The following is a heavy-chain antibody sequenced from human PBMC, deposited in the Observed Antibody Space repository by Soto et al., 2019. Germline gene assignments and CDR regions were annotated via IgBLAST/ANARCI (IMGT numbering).Heavy chain of an antibody. Sequence: SETLSLACTVSGGSISSYYWSWIRQPPGKGLEWIGYIFYSGSTNYNPSLKSRVTISVDTSKNQFSLKLSSVTAADTAVYYCARRYSSSSDYWGQGTLVTVSS. D-gene: IGHD6-13*01. CDR3: ARRYSSSSDY. V-gene: IGHV4-59*08. CDR2: IFYSGST. J-gene: IGHJ4*02. CDR1: GGSISSYY.